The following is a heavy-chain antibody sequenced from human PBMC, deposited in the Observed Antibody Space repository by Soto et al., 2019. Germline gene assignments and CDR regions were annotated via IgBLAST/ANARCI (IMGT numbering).Heavy chain of an antibody. CDR3: AKDKGATTYYFDY. V-gene: IGHV3-30*18. J-gene: IGHJ4*02. D-gene: IGHD1-26*01. CDR2: ISYDGINK. Sequence: QVQLVESGGGVVQPGRSLRLSCAASGFTFSSYGMHWVRQAPGKGLEWVAVISYDGINKYYADSVKGRFTISRDNSKNTLYLQMNSLRAEDTAVYYCAKDKGATTYYFDYWGQGTLVTVSS. CDR1: GFTFSSYG.